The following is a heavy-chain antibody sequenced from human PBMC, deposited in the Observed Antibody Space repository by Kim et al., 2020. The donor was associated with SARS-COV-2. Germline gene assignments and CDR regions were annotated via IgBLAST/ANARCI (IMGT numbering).Heavy chain of an antibody. V-gene: IGHV3-66*02. CDR3: ADRYSRNQDD. CDR2: IYSGGSTK. Sequence: GGSLRLSCAASGFTVSRYYMHWVRQAPGKGLEWVSVIYSGGSTKYSADAEDSRFTISNNYTKNPLHLLMNRLSAEETAVYYCADRYSRNQDDWGDGPT. J-gene: IGHJ6*02. D-gene: IGHD6-13*01. CDR1: GFTVSRYY.